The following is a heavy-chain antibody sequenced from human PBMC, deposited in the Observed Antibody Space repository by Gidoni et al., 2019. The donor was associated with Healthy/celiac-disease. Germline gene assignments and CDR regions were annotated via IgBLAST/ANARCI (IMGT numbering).Heavy chain of an antibody. CDR2: ISGSGGST. Sequence: EVQLSEAGGGLVQPGGSLSLSCAASGFTASSYAMSWVRQPPGKGLEWVSAISGSGGSTYYADSVKGRFTISRDNSKNTLYLQMNSLRAEDTAVYYCAKDRRIVVVFLGFDPWGQGTLVTVSS. D-gene: IGHD2-15*01. CDR1: GFTASSYA. CDR3: AKDRRIVVVFLGFDP. J-gene: IGHJ5*02. V-gene: IGHV3-23*01.